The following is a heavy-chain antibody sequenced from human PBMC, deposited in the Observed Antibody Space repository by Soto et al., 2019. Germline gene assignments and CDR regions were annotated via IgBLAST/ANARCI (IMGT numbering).Heavy chain of an antibody. CDR2: IWYDGSNK. Sequence: GGSLRLSCAASGFTCSSYGMHWVRQAPGKGLEWVAVIWYDGSNKYYADSVKGRFTISRDNSKNTLYLQMNSLRAEDTAVYYCARGDSSGGDYGRDYYYYGMGVWDQRTTFTVSS. CDR1: GFTCSSYG. CDR3: ARGDSSGGDYGRDYYYYGMGV. D-gene: IGHD6-19*01. V-gene: IGHV3-33*01. J-gene: IGHJ6*02.